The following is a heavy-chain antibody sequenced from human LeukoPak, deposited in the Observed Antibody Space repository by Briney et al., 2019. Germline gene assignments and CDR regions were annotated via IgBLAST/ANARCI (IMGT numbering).Heavy chain of an antibody. CDR1: GGSISSSSYY. Sequence: PSETLSLTCTVSGGSISSSSYYWGWIRQPPGKGLEWIGSIYYSGSTYYNPSLKSRVTISVDTSKNQFSLKLSSVTAADTAVYYCARVRSQWLVGRFDYWGQGTLVTVSS. D-gene: IGHD6-19*01. CDR3: ARVRSQWLVGRFDY. CDR2: IYYSGST. V-gene: IGHV4-39*07. J-gene: IGHJ4*02.